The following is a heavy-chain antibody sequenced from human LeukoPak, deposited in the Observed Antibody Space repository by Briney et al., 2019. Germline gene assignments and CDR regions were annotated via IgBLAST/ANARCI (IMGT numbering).Heavy chain of an antibody. Sequence: SETLSLTCTVPGGSISRSSYYWGWIRQPPGKGLEWIGSIYYSGSTYYNPSLKSRVTISVDTSKNQFSLKLSSVTAADTAVYYCARSIVVVVAANYNWFDPWGQGTLVTVSS. CDR3: ARSIVVVVAANYNWFDP. CDR2: IYYSGST. CDR1: GGSISRSSYY. D-gene: IGHD2-15*01. V-gene: IGHV4-39*01. J-gene: IGHJ5*02.